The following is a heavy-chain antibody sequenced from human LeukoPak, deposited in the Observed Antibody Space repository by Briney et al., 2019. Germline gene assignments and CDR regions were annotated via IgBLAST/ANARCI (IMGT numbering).Heavy chain of an antibody. J-gene: IGHJ4*02. Sequence: GGSLRLSCAASGFTVSSNYMSWVRQAPGKGLEWVSVIYSGGSTYYADSVKGRFTISRDNSKNTLYLQMNSLRAEDTAVYYCARSDGYKYYFDYWGQGTLVTVSS. V-gene: IGHV3-53*01. CDR1: GFTVSSNY. CDR2: IYSGGST. CDR3: ARSDGYKYYFDY. D-gene: IGHD5-24*01.